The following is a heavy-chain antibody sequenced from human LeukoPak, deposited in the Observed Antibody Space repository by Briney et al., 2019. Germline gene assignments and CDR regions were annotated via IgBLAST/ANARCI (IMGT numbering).Heavy chain of an antibody. J-gene: IGHJ4*02. V-gene: IGHV3-74*01. CDR1: GFTFGSPW. CDR2: INSDGSAT. CDR3: ARGTAGYHSSYFDY. D-gene: IGHD3-16*02. Sequence: GGSLRLSCAAPGFTFGSPWMHWVRQAPGKGLVWVSRINSDGSATAYADSVKGRFTISRDNAENTLYLQMNSLRAEDTAVYYCARGTAGYHSSYFDYWGQGTLVTVSS.